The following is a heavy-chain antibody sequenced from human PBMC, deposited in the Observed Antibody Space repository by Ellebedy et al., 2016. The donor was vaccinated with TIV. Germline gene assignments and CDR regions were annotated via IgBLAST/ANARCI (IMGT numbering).Heavy chain of an antibody. CDR3: ARDRDSSSWYFGGYYYYGMDV. CDR1: GGTFSSYA. D-gene: IGHD6-13*01. CDR2: IIPILGIA. V-gene: IGHV1-69*04. Sequence: AASVKVSCKASGGTFSSYAISWVRQAPGQGLEWMGRIIPILGIANYAHKFQGRVTITADKSTSTAYMELSSLRSEDTAVYYCARDRDSSSWYFGGYYYYGMDVWGQGTTVTVSS. J-gene: IGHJ6*02.